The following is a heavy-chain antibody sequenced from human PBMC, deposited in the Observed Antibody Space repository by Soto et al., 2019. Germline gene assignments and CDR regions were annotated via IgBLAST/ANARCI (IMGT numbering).Heavy chain of an antibody. CDR1: GGTFSSYA. CDR2: IIPIFGTA. Sequence: SVKVSCKASGGTFSSYAISWVRQAPGEGLEWMGGIIPIFGTANYAQKFQGRVTITADKCTSTAYMELSSLRSEDTAVYYCARDKGYYDYVWGSYSYLYNWFDPWGPGTMVTV. J-gene: IGHJ5*02. D-gene: IGHD3-16*02. CDR3: ARDKGYYDYVWGSYSYLYNWFDP. V-gene: IGHV1-69*06.